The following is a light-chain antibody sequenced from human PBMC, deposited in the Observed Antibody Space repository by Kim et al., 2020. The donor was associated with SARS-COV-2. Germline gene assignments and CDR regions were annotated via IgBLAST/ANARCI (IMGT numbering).Light chain of an antibody. V-gene: IGKV3-20*01. CDR2: SVS. Sequence: SPAERATLSCRTSQCVCSHCLAWYQQKPGQAPSLLIYSVSNRATGIPDRFSGSGSGTDFTLTISRLEPEDFAVYYCQQYGIAPPYTFGQGTKLEI. CDR3: QQYGIAPPYT. J-gene: IGKJ2*01. CDR1: QCVCSHC.